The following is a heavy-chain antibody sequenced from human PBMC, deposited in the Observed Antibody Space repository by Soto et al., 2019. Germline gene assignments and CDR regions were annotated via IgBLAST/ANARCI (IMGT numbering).Heavy chain of an antibody. V-gene: IGHV3-49*03. D-gene: IGHD3-22*01. CDR1: GFTFGDYA. CDR2: IRSKAYGGTT. Sequence: PGGSLRLSCTASGFTFGDYAMSWFRQAPGKGLEWVGFIRSKAYGGTTEYAASVKGRFTISRDDSKSIAYLQMNSLKTEDTAVYYCARGNDSSGYLHFDYWGQGTLVTVSS. CDR3: ARGNDSSGYLHFDY. J-gene: IGHJ4*02.